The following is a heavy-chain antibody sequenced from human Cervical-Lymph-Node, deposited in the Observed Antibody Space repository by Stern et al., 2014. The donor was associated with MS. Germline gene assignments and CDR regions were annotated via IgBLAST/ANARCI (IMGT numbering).Heavy chain of an antibody. V-gene: IGHV1-18*01. D-gene: IGHD6-19*01. CDR3: AREVRQWLVRASYGMDV. CDR2: ISAYNGNT. Sequence: QVQLVQSGAEVKKPGASVKVSCKASGYTFTSYGISWVRQAPGQGLEGMGWISAYNGNTNYAQKLQGRVTMTTDTSTSTAYMELRSLRSDDTAVYYCAREVRQWLVRASYGMDVWGQGTTVTVSS. CDR1: GYTFTSYG. J-gene: IGHJ6*02.